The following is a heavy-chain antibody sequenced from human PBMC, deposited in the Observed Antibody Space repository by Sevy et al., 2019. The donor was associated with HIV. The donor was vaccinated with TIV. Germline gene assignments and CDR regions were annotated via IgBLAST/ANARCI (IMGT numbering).Heavy chain of an antibody. V-gene: IGHV1-2*02. Sequence: ASVKVSCSTSGYTFSVHYIYWVGQAAGQGLEWMGWINPNTRDTNFSPKFQGRVTMSRDSSINTAYMELSRLTSADTAVYFYARLRYSDPSGQYYGRGADYFDYWGQGTLVSVSS. CDR1: GYTFSVHY. CDR2: INPNTRDT. D-gene: IGHD3-22*01. CDR3: ARLRYSDPSGQYYGRGADYFDY. J-gene: IGHJ4*02.